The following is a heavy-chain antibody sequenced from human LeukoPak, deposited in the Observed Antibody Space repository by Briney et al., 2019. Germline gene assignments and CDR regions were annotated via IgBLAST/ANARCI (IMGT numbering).Heavy chain of an antibody. CDR1: GFTFSSYS. V-gene: IGHV3-21*01. J-gene: IGHJ3*02. D-gene: IGHD6-13*01. CDR2: ISSSSSYI. CDR3: ASGVDLSIAAAGPKVGAFDI. Sequence: NPGGSLRLSCVASGFTFSSYSMNWVRQAPGKGLEWVSSISSSSSYIYYADSVKGRFTISRDNAKNSLYLQMNSLRAEDTAVYYCASGVDLSIAAAGPKVGAFDIWGQGTMVTVSS.